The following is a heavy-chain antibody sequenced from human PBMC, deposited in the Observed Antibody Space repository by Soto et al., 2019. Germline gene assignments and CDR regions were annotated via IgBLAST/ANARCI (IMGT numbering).Heavy chain of an antibody. D-gene: IGHD5-18*01. V-gene: IGHV3-11*01. J-gene: IGHJ3*02. CDR1: GFTFSDYY. CDR2: ISSSGSTI. CDR3: ATFHPDTAMDFGAFDI. Sequence: PGGSLRLSCAASGFTFSDYYMSWIRQAPGKGLEWVSYISSSGSTIYYADSVKGRFTISRDNAKNSLYLQMNSLRAEDTAVYYCATFHPDTAMDFGAFDIWGQGTMVTVSS.